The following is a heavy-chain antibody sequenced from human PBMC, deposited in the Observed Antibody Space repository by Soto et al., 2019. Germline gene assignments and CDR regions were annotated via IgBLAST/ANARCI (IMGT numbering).Heavy chain of an antibody. J-gene: IGHJ6*02. D-gene: IGHD3-9*01. V-gene: IGHV1-2*02. CDR3: ARDARGTRGFDEMDI. CDR2: INPNSGDT. CDR1: GYIFTGYH. Sequence: ASVKVSCKASGYIFTGYHIHWVRQAPGRGLEWMGWINPNSGDTEYAQNCQGRVTMTRDTSFNLVYMEMSGLMSDETAVYYCARDARGTRGFDEMDIWGQGTTVTVSS.